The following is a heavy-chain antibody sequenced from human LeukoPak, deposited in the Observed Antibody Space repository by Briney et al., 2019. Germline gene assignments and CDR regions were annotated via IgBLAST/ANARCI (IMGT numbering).Heavy chain of an antibody. V-gene: IGHV3-30*02. CDR3: ARDGLPVAIDY. Sequence: GGSLRLSCAASGFTFGSYGMHWVRQAPGKGLEWVTFIRSDGSNKYYADSVKGRFTISRDNSKNTLYLQMNTLIADDTAVYYCARDGLPVAIDYWGQGTLVTVSS. D-gene: IGHD2-2*01. CDR1: GFTFGSYG. J-gene: IGHJ4*02. CDR2: IRSDGSNK.